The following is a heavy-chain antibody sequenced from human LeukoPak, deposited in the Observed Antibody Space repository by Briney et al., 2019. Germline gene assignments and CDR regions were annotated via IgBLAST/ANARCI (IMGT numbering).Heavy chain of an antibody. CDR3: AKDGDSTGYYSSYYNHMDV. CDR1: GFSLSSYG. D-gene: IGHD3-22*01. CDR2: IRFDGGKK. Sequence: GGSLRLSCAASGFSLSSYGFHWVRQAPGKGLEWVTFIRFDGGKKNYADSVKGRFAISRDNSKNTVYLQMNSLRAEDTAIYYCAKDGDSTGYYSSYYNHMDVWGKGTSVTISS. V-gene: IGHV3-30*02. J-gene: IGHJ6*03.